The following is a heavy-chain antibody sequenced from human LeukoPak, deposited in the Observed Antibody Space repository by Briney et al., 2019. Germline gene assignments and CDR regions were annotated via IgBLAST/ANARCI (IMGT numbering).Heavy chain of an antibody. Sequence: PGGSLRLSCAASGFTLSSYSMNWVRLAPGKGLEWVSSISSSSRYIYFADSLKGRFTISRDNAKNSLYLQMNSLRAEDTAVYYCARVLEAASFDYWGQGILVTVSS. CDR2: ISSSSRYI. V-gene: IGHV3-21*01. CDR1: GFTLSSYS. D-gene: IGHD6-25*01. CDR3: ARVLEAASFDY. J-gene: IGHJ4*02.